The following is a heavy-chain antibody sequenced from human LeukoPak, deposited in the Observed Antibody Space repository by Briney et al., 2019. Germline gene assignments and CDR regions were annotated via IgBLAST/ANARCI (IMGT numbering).Heavy chain of an antibody. D-gene: IGHD5-18*01. CDR1: GFTFSNYW. J-gene: IGHJ4*02. CDR3: ARDLGIQADTFFDY. Sequence: PGGSLRLSCAASGFTFSNYWMNWVRQAPGKGLEWVANIKKDGGQTYYMESVKGRVTVSGDKAKNSLSLLMNNLRAEDTAVYFCARDLGIQADTFFDYWGPGTLVTVSS. CDR2: IKKDGGQT. V-gene: IGHV3-7*03.